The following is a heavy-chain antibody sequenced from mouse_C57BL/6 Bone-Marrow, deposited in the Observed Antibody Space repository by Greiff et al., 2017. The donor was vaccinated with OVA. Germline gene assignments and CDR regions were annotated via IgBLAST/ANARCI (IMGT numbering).Heavy chain of an antibody. CDR1: GFTFTDYY. D-gene: IGHD2-3*01. J-gene: IGHJ1*03. CDR2: IRNKANGYTT. CDR3: ARYPLDGPYWYFDV. Sequence: EVQRVESGGGLVQPGGSLSLSCAASGFTFTDYYMSWVRQPPGKALEWLGFIRNKANGYTTEYSASVKGRFTISRDNSQSILYLQMNALRAEDSATYYCARYPLDGPYWYFDVWGTGTTVTVSS. V-gene: IGHV7-3*01.